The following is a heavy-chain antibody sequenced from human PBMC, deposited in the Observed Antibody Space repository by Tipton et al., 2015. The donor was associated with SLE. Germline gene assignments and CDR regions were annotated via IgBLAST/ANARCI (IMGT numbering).Heavy chain of an antibody. Sequence: SLRLSCAASGVTISSNFMSWVRQAPGKGLEWVAVIWFDGSNKYYADSVKDRFTISRDNSKNTVYLQMNSLRAEDTAVYFCARTDSSRWYLGYFDYWGQGILVTVSS. CDR2: IWFDGSNK. J-gene: IGHJ4*02. CDR1: GVTISSNF. CDR3: ARTDSSRWYLGYFDY. D-gene: IGHD6-13*01. V-gene: IGHV3-33*08.